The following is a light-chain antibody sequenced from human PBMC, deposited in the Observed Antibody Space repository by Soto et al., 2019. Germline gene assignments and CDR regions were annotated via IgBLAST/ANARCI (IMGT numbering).Light chain of an antibody. CDR3: RLYYGSAQPWV. Sequence: QAVVTQDPSLTVSPGGTVTLTCASTTGAVTNGYYVNWFQQKSGQAPRPLIYSTSNKHSWTPARFSGSLLGGTASLTLSGVQAEDEADYYCRLYYGSAQPWVFGGGTKVTVL. V-gene: IGLV7-43*01. CDR1: TGAVTNGYY. J-gene: IGLJ3*02. CDR2: STS.